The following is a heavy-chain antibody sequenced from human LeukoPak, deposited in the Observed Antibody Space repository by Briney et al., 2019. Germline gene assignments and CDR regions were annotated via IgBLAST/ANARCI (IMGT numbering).Heavy chain of an antibody. CDR1: GGSISSSSYY. D-gene: IGHD2-15*01. CDR3: ARQGGYCSGGSCYTLY. J-gene: IGHJ4*02. Sequence: PSETLSLTCTVSGGSISSSSYYWGWIRQPPGKGLERIGSIYYSGSTYYNPSLKSRVTISVDTSKNQFSLKLSSVTAADTAVYYCARQGGYCSGGSCYTLYWGQGTLVTVSS. CDR2: IYYSGST. V-gene: IGHV4-39*01.